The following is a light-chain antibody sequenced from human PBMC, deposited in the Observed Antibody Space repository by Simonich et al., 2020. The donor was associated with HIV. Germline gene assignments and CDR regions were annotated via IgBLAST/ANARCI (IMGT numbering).Light chain of an antibody. CDR2: EGS. CDR3: CSYAGSHTFV. V-gene: IGLV2-23*01. CDR1: SRDFGTYNL. Sequence: QSALTQPASVSGSPGQSITISCTGTSRDFGTYNLVSWYQQHPGEAPKLIIYEGSKRPSGVSHRLSGSKSGNTASLTISGLQAEDEADYYCCSYAGSHTFVFGGGTKLTVL. J-gene: IGLJ2*01.